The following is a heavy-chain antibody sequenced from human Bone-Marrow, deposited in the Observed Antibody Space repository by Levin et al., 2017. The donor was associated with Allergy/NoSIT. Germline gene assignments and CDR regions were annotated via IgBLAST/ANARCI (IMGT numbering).Heavy chain of an antibody. D-gene: IGHD3-9*01. V-gene: IGHV3-23*01. J-gene: IGHJ6*02. Sequence: GESLKISCAASGFSFNGYAMNWVRQAPGKGLEWVSTISGRGGTTYYADSVKGRLTISRDNSRNTLYLEMNSLRAEDTAVYYCAKVLLRSFDFYATDVWGQGTTVTVSS. CDR3: AKVLLRSFDFYATDV. CDR2: ISGRGGTT. CDR1: GFSFNGYA.